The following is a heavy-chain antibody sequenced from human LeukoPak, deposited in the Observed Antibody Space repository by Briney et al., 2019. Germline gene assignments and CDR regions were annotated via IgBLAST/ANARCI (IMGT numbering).Heavy chain of an antibody. J-gene: IGHJ4*02. D-gene: IGHD3-3*01. Sequence: SETLSLTCAVYGGSFSGYYWSWIRQPPGKGLEGIGEINHSGSTNYNPSLKSRATISVDTSKNQFSLKLSSVTAADTAVYYCARGEDYDFWSGYSYYFDYWGQGTLVTVSS. V-gene: IGHV4-34*01. CDR1: GGSFSGYY. CDR2: INHSGST. CDR3: ARGEDYDFWSGYSYYFDY.